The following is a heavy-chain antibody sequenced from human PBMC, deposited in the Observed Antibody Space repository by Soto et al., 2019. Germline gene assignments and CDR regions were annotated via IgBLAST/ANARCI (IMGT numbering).Heavy chain of an antibody. V-gene: IGHV3-30*18. CDR3: ANSLTVTTRGDACDI. CDR2: ISYDGSYK. CDR1: GFTFSSYG. J-gene: IGHJ3*02. Sequence: QVQLVESGGGVVQPGRSLRLSCAASGFTFSSYGMHWARQAPGKGLEWVAVISYDGSYKYYADSVKGRFTISRDNSKNTLYLQMNSLRAEDTAVYYCANSLTVTTRGDACDIWGQGTMVTVSS. D-gene: IGHD4-17*01.